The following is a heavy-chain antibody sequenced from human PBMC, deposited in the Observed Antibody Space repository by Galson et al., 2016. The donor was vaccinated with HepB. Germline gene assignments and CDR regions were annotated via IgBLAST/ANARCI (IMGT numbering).Heavy chain of an antibody. CDR3: AGQPLISDC. V-gene: IGHV5-51*01. J-gene: IGHJ4*02. D-gene: IGHD2-21*01. Sequence: QSGAEVKKPGESLKISCKTSGFRFTDYWIGWVRQMPGKGLEWMGIIYPGDSYTRYSPSFRGQVTISVDRSITTAYLQLSSLTASDTALYYCAGQPLISDCWGQGTLVTVSS. CDR2: IYPGDSYT. CDR1: GFRFTDYW.